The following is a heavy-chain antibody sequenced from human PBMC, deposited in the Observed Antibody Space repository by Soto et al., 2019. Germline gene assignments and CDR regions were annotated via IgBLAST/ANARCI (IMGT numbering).Heavy chain of an antibody. CDR1: GYTFTSYA. D-gene: IGHD2-15*01. CDR2: INAGNGNT. Sequence: QVQLVQSGAEVKKPGASVKVSCKASGYTFTSYAMHWVRQAPGQRLEWVGWINAGNGNTKYSQKFQGRVTITRDTSASTAYMELSSLRSEDTAVYYCARELGDIVVVVAATPGYWGQGTLVTVSS. CDR3: ARELGDIVVVVAATPGY. V-gene: IGHV1-3*01. J-gene: IGHJ4*02.